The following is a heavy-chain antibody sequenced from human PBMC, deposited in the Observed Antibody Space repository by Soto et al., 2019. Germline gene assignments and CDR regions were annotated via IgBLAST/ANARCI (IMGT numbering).Heavy chain of an antibody. Sequence: QVQLVQSGAEVKQPGSSVKVSCKASGGTFSSYAISWVRQAPGQRLEWMGGIIPIFGTANYAQKFQGRVTITADESTSTDYMELSSLRSEDTAVYYCARCDGSGSYRGMDGWGQGTTVTLSS. J-gene: IGHJ6*02. CDR2: IIPIFGTA. D-gene: IGHD3-10*01. V-gene: IGHV1-69*01. CDR3: ARCDGSGSYRGMDG. CDR1: GGTFSSYA.